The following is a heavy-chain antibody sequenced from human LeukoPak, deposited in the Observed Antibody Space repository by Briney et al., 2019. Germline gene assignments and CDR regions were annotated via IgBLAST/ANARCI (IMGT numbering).Heavy chain of an antibody. D-gene: IGHD6-19*01. CDR3: ARERSGWSSDAFDI. CDR2: IIPIFGTA. J-gene: IGHJ3*02. CDR1: GGTFSSYA. V-gene: IGHV1-69*05. Sequence: GASVTVSCTASGGTFSSYAISWVRQAPGQGLEWMGGIIPIFGTANYAQKFQGRVTITTDESTSTAYMELSSLRSEDTAVYYCARERSGWSSDAFDIWGQGTMVTVSS.